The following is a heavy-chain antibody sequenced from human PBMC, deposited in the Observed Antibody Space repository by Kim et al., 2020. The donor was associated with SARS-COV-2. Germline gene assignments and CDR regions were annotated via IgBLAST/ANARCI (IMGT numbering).Heavy chain of an antibody. V-gene: IGHV3-9*01. CDR3: AKIYWGGDDAFDI. J-gene: IGHJ3*02. Sequence: YADSVKGRFTISRNNAKNCLYLQMNSLRAEGTALYYCAKIYWGGDDAFDIWGQVTMVTVSS. D-gene: IGHD2-21*01.